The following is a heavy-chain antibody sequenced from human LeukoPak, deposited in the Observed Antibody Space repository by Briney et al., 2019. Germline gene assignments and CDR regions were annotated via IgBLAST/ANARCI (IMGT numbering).Heavy chain of an antibody. Sequence: GWSLRLSCVASGFSFSSYWMHSLRQTPGRGLIWVSRIRGVGRDTGNADSVRGRFTTSRDNAKNTLYLQMNSLRAEDTAVYYCARDLIVGSGSLDSWGQGILVSVS. J-gene: IGHJ4*02. CDR3: ARDLIVGSGSLDS. CDR1: GFSFSSYW. CDR2: IRGVGRDT. V-gene: IGHV3-74*01. D-gene: IGHD3-10*01.